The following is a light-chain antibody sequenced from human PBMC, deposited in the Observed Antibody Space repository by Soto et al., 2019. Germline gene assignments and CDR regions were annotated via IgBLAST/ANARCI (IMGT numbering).Light chain of an antibody. CDR3: QQYNNWPLT. Sequence: DIQMTQSPASLSASVGERVTITCRASQVISNYLAWYQQKPGKVPKLLIYAASTLQSGVPSRFSGSGSGTDFTLTISSLQSEDFAVYYCQQYNNWPLTFGGGTKVDIK. CDR1: QVISNY. J-gene: IGKJ4*01. V-gene: IGKV1-27*01. CDR2: AAS.